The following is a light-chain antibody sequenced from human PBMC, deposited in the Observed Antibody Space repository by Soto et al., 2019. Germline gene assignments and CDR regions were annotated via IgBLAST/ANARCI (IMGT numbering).Light chain of an antibody. V-gene: IGKV3-15*01. CDR3: QQCNNWPLIT. Sequence: EIVMTQSPATLSVSPGERATLSCRASQSVNMYLAWYQQKPGQAPRLLIYDSSTRATGIPARFSGSGFGTEFTLTISSLQSEDFAVYYCQQCNNWPLITFGQGTRLEI. CDR1: QSVNMY. CDR2: DSS. J-gene: IGKJ5*01.